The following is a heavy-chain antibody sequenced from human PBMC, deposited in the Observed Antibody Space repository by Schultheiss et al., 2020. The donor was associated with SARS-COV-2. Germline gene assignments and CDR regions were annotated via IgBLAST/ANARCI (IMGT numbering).Heavy chain of an antibody. CDR2: IYSGGST. D-gene: IGHD1-26*01. CDR3: TKRTGEFGGSYYRVGH. Sequence: GGSLRLSCAASGFTVRSNAISWVRQAPGKGLEWVSVIYSGGSTYYADSVKGRLTISRHNAKNTLYLQRNSLRAEDTAIYYWTKRTGEFGGSYYRVGHWGQGTGVNVAS. V-gene: IGHV3-53*04. CDR1: GFTVRSNA. J-gene: IGHJ5*02.